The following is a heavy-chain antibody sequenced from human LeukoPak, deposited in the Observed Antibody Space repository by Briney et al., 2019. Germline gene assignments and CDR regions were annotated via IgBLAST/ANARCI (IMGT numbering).Heavy chain of an antibody. V-gene: IGHV3-30*03. CDR3: ARHFVGGSPVYFDI. CDR2: TSDDATIK. CDR1: QFTSNDYA. D-gene: IGHD3-9*01. Sequence: PGGSLRFYCAGSQFTSNDYARHRVGQAPDRGLEWVAVTSDDATIKIYRNSVRGRFTISRDNSKNTLYLEMNSLRVEDTGLYYCARHFVGGSPVYFDIWGQGALVTVSS. J-gene: IGHJ4*02.